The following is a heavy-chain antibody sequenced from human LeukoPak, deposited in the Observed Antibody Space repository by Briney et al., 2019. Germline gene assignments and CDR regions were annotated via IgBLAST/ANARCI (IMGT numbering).Heavy chain of an antibody. Sequence: GGSLRLSCAASGFTFSSYAMTWVRQAPGKGLEWVSAISGSGGNTYYAGSVKGRFTISRDNSKNTLYLQINRLRAEDTAVYYCAGSDSKWLVLYYYYMDVWGKGTTVTVSS. CDR1: GFTFSSYA. J-gene: IGHJ6*03. D-gene: IGHD6-19*01. CDR3: AGSDSKWLVLYYYYMDV. CDR2: ISGSGGNT. V-gene: IGHV3-23*01.